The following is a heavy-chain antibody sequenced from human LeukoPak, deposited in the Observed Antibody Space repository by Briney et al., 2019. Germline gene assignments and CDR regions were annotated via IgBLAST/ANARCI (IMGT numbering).Heavy chain of an antibody. CDR2: IYTSGST. V-gene: IGHV4-61*02. Sequence: TLSLTCTVSGGSISSGSYYWSWVRQPAGKGLEWIGRIYTSGSTNYNPSLKSRVTISVDTSKNQFSLKLSSVTAADTAVYYCARDFYYDILTGYYRSYYMDVWGKGTTVTVSS. CDR1: GGSISSGSYY. D-gene: IGHD3-9*01. J-gene: IGHJ6*03. CDR3: ARDFYYDILTGYYRSYYMDV.